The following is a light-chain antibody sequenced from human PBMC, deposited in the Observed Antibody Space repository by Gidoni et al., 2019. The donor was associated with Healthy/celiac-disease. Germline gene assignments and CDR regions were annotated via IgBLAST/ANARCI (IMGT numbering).Light chain of an antibody. CDR2: AAS. CDR1: QSISSY. V-gene: IGKV1-39*01. Sequence: DIQMTQSPSSLSASVGDRVTITCRASQSISSYLNWYQQKPGKAPKLLIYAASSLQSGVPSRFSGSGSGTDFTLTISSLQPEDFATYYCQQSYSTPLXFXGGTXVEIK. CDR3: QQSYSTPLX. J-gene: IGKJ4*01.